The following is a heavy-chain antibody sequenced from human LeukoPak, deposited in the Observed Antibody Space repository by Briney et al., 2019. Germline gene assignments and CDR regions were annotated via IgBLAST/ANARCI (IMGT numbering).Heavy chain of an antibody. Sequence: SVKVSCKASGGTFSSYAISWVRQAPGQGREWMGGIIPIFGTANYAQKFQGRVTITADKSTSTAYMELSSLRSEDTAVYYCASYGSGSQVLDYWGQGTLVTVSS. CDR2: IIPIFGTA. CDR1: GGTFSSYA. V-gene: IGHV1-69*06. J-gene: IGHJ4*02. CDR3: ASYGSGSQVLDY. D-gene: IGHD3-10*01.